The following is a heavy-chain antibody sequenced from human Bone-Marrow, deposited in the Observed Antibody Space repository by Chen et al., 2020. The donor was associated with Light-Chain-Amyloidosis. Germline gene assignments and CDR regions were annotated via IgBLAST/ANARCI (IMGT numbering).Heavy chain of an antibody. CDR1: GYNFPNYW. V-gene: IGHV5-51*01. D-gene: IGHD5-12*01. J-gene: IGHJ4*02. CDR2: IYPDDSDA. Sequence: EVQLETSGPEVKKPGESLKTSRKGPGYNFPNYWIGWVRQMPGKGLEWRGVIYPDDSDARYSPSFEGQVTISADKSLPTAYLQWRSLKASDTAMYYCARRRDGYNFDYWGQGTLVTVSS. CDR3: ARRRDGYNFDY.